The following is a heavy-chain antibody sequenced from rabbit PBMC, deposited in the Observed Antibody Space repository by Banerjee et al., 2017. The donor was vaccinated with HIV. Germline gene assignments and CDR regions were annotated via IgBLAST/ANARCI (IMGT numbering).Heavy chain of an antibody. CDR1: GFDLSSYH. D-gene: IGHD4-2*01. CDR3: ARDWAGSGGGRITFDL. CDR2: IYVGSSGST. Sequence: QSLEESGGDLVKPGASLTLTCKASGFDLSSYHMCWVRQAPGKGLEWIACIYVGSSGSTYYASWAKGRFTISKTSSTAVTLQMTSLTVADTATYFCARDWAGSGGGRITFDLWGQGTLVTVS. V-gene: IGHV1S40*01. J-gene: IGHJ4*01.